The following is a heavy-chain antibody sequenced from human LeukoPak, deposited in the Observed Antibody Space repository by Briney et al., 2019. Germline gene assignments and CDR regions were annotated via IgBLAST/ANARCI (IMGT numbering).Heavy chain of an antibody. D-gene: IGHD6-6*01. CDR2: IYHSGST. CDR3: ARTIAARGRAFDI. J-gene: IGHJ3*02. V-gene: IGHV4-30-2*01. CDR1: GGSISSGGYY. Sequence: PSQTLSLTCTVSGGSISSGGYYWSWIRQPPGKGLEWIGYIYHSGSTYYNPSLKSRVTISVDRSKNQFSLKLSSVTAADTAVYYCARTIAARGRAFDIWGQGTMVTVSS.